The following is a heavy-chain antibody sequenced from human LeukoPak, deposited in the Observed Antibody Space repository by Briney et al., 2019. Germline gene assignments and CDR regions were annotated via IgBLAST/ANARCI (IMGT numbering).Heavy chain of an antibody. V-gene: IGHV3-74*01. J-gene: IGHJ4*02. D-gene: IGHD5-12*01. Sequence: GGSQRLSCVGSGFTFSTYWMHWVRQAPGRGLVWVSGINTDGSTTSYADSVKGRFTISRDNAKNTLYLQMSSLRAEDTALYYCAKETGYDVDLDYWGQGALVTVSS. CDR2: INTDGSTT. CDR3: AKETGYDVDLDY. CDR1: GFTFSTYW.